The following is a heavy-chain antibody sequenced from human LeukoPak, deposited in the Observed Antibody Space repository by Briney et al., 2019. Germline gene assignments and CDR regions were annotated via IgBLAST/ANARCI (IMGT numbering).Heavy chain of an antibody. V-gene: IGHV3-74*01. CDR3: ARGPSVRGVPNYFDY. D-gene: IGHD3-10*01. Sequence: QPGGSLRLSCAASGFTFSSYWMHWVRQAPGKGLVWVSRINSDGSSTSYADSVKGRFTISRDNAKNSLYLQMNSLRAEDTAVYYCARGPSVRGVPNYFDYWGQGTPVTVSS. CDR1: GFTFSSYW. J-gene: IGHJ4*02. CDR2: INSDGSST.